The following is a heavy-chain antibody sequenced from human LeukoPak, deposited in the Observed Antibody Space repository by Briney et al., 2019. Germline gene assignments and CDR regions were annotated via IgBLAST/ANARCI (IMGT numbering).Heavy chain of an antibody. CDR1: GGSVSSGSYY. D-gene: IGHD3-10*01. CDR2: ITHSGTT. Sequence: PSETLSLTCTVSGGSVSSGSYYWSWIRQPPGKGLEWIGEITHSGTTNYNPSLKSRVTISVDTSKNQFSLTLSSVTAADTAVYYCARGYYVSGSYSPTGIDYWGQGTLVTVSS. V-gene: IGHV4-39*07. J-gene: IGHJ4*02. CDR3: ARGYYVSGSYSPTGIDY.